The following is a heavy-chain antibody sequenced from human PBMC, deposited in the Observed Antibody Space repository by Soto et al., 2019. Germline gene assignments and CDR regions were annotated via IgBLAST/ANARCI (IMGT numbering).Heavy chain of an antibody. Sequence: GESLKISCKGSGYSFTSYWCGWVRQMPGKGLEWMGIIYPGDSDTXXSPSFQGQVTISADKSISTAYLQWSSLKASDIAMYXXXRLQGXXXAMFNYYYYXXMDVXXXGTTVTVSS. V-gene: IGHV5-51*01. J-gene: IGHJ6*01. D-gene: IGHD5-18*01. CDR2: IYPGDSDT. CDR3: XRLQGXXXAMFNYYYYXXMDV. CDR1: GYSFTSYW.